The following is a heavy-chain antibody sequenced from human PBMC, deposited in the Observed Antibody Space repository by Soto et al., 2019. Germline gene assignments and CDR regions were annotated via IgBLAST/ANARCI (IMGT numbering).Heavy chain of an antibody. CDR3: AKDPSSGSYLHGFDY. Sequence: GGSLRLSCAASGFTFSSYGMHWVRQAPGKGLEWVAVISYDGSNKYYADSVKGRFTISRDNSKNTLYLQMNSLRAEDTAVYYCAKDPSSGSYLHGFDYWGQGTLVTVSS. CDR2: ISYDGSNK. J-gene: IGHJ4*02. D-gene: IGHD1-26*01. CDR1: GFTFSSYG. V-gene: IGHV3-30*18.